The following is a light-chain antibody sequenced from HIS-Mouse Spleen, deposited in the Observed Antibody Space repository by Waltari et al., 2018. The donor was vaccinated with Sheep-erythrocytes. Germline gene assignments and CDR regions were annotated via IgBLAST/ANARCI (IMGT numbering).Light chain of an antibody. CDR2: EVS. CDR1: SSDVGGYNY. Sequence: QSALTQPASVSGSPGQSITISCTITSSDVGGYNYLSWYQQHPGKAPKLMIYEVSNRPSGVSNRFSGSKSGNTASLTISGLQAEDEADYYCSSYTSSSTWVFGGGTKLTVL. J-gene: IGLJ3*02. V-gene: IGLV2-14*01. CDR3: SSYTSSSTWV.